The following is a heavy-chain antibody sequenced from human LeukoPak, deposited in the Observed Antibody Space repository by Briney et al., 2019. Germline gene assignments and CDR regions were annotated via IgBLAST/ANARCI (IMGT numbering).Heavy chain of an antibody. CDR1: GFTFSDSA. CDR2: IRSRANGYAT. V-gene: IGHV3-73*01. D-gene: IGHD2-2*01. Sequence: GGSLRLSCAASGFTFSDSAIHWVRQASGKGLEWVGRIRSRANGYATAFAASVKGRFSISRDDSKNTAYLQMSSLKTEDTAVYYCTRWGTSSSDAFDIWGQGTMVTVSS. J-gene: IGHJ3*02. CDR3: TRWGTSSSDAFDI.